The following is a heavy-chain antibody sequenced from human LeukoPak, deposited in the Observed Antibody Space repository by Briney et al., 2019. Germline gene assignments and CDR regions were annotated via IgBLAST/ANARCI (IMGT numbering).Heavy chain of an antibody. J-gene: IGHJ6*03. CDR3: ARPTLGYCSSTSCYQNYYYYMDV. Sequence: SETLSLTCTVSGGSISSSSYSWGWIRQPPGKGLEWIGSIYYSGTTYYNPSLKSRVTISVDTSKIQFSLKLSSVAATDTAVYYCARPTLGYCSSTSCYQNYYYYMDVWGKGTTVTVSS. CDR2: IYYSGTT. CDR1: GGSISSSSYS. D-gene: IGHD2-2*01. V-gene: IGHV4-39*01.